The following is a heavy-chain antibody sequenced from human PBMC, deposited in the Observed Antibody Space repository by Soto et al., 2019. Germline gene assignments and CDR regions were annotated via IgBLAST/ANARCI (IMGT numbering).Heavy chain of an antibody. J-gene: IGHJ5*02. CDR1: GGTFSSYA. CDR2: IIPIFGTA. CDR3: ARERGYSYGQNWFDP. D-gene: IGHD5-18*01. Sequence: QVQLVQSGAEVKKPGSSVKVSCKASGGTFSSYAISWVRQAPGQGLEWMGGIIPIFGTATYAQKFQGRVTIPADDSTSTAYMELSSLRSEDTAVYYCARERGYSYGQNWFDPWGQGTLVTVS. V-gene: IGHV1-69*12.